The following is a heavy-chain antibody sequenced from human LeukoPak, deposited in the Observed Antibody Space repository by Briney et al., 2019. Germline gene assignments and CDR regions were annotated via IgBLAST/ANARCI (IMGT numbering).Heavy chain of an antibody. Sequence: PSETLSLTCTVSGGSISFHYWSWIRQPPGKGLEWIGYIHLSGSTYYDPSLRSRVTISGDTSKNQFSLRLNSVTAAGTAVYYCARGGVWYFDLWGRGTLVTVSS. CDR3: ARGGVWYFDL. D-gene: IGHD3-16*01. CDR2: IHLSGST. CDR1: GGSISFHY. V-gene: IGHV4-59*11. J-gene: IGHJ2*01.